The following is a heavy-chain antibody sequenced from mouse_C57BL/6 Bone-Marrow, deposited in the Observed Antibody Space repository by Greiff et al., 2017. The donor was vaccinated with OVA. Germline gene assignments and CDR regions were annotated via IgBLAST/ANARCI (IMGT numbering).Heavy chain of an antibody. J-gene: IGHJ1*03. V-gene: IGHV1-55*01. Sequence: QVQLQQPGAELVKPGASVQMSCKASGYTFTSSWITWVKQRPGQGLEWIGDIYPGSGSTNYNEKFKSKATLTVDTSSSTAYMQLSSLTSEDSAVYYCARSGGITTVVANWYFDVWGTGTTVTVSS. D-gene: IGHD1-1*01. CDR1: GYTFTSSW. CDR2: IYPGSGST. CDR3: ARSGGITTVVANWYFDV.